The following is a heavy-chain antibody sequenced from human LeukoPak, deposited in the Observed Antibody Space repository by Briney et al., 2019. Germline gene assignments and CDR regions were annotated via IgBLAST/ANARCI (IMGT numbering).Heavy chain of an antibody. V-gene: IGHV3-74*01. CDR3: VRDDGGAGQNFDY. CDR1: ASTFSNYW. Sequence: GGPLRLSCAASASTFSNYWMHWVRPVPGKGLAWVSRINSDGSGTAYADFVKGRFSISRDNAKNTLYLQMTSLRAEDTAVYYCVRDDGGAGQNFDYWGQGTLVTVSS. D-gene: IGHD3-16*01. J-gene: IGHJ4*02. CDR2: INSDGSGT.